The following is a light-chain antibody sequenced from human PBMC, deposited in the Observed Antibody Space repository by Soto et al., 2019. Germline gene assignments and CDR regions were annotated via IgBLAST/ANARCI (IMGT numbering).Light chain of an antibody. V-gene: IGKV1-9*01. J-gene: IGKJ3*01. CDR3: QQLNSYLFT. Sequence: DIQLTQSPSFLSASVGDRVTITCRARQGIINFLAWYQQKPWKAPKLLIYAASTLQSGVPSRFSGSGSGTEFTLTISSLQPEDFATYYCQQLNSYLFTFGPGTKVDIK. CDR2: AAS. CDR1: QGIINF.